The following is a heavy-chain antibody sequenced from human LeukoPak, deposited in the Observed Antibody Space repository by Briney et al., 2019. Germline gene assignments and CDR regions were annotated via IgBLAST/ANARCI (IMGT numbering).Heavy chain of an antibody. J-gene: IGHJ5*02. CDR2: ISAYNGNT. Sequence: ASVKVSCKPSGGTFSTYTVSWVRQAPGQGLEWMGWISAYNGNTNYAQKLQGRVTMTTDTSTSTAYMELRSLRSDDTAVYYCARDNDILTGSNWFDPWGQGTLVTVSS. CDR3: ARDNDILTGSNWFDP. D-gene: IGHD3-9*01. CDR1: GGTFSTYT. V-gene: IGHV1-18*01.